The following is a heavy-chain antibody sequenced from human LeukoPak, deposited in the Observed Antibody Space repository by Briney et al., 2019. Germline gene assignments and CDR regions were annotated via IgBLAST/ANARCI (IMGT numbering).Heavy chain of an antibody. CDR2: IKQDGSEK. V-gene: IGHV3-7*01. CDR3: AREARIYSGYDRWTTFDY. D-gene: IGHD5-12*01. J-gene: IGHJ4*02. CDR1: GFTFSSYW. Sequence: PGGSLRLSCAASGFTFSSYWMSWVRQAPGKGLEWVANIKQDGSEKYYVDSVKGRFTISRDNAKNSLYLQMNSLRAEDTAVYYCAREARIYSGYDRWTTFDYWGQGTLVTVSS.